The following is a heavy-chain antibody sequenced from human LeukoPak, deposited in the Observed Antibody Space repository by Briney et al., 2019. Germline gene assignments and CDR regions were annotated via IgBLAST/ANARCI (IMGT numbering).Heavy chain of an antibody. Sequence: SETLSLTCTVSGGSISSYYWSWIRQPPGKGLEWIGYIYYSGSTNYNPSLKSRVTISVDTSKNQFSLKLSSVTAADTAVYYCARGAVNSYYYYYMDVWGKGTTVTVSS. D-gene: IGHD4-11*01. J-gene: IGHJ6*03. CDR3: ARGAVNSYYYYYMDV. CDR2: IYYSGST. V-gene: IGHV4-59*01. CDR1: GGSISSYY.